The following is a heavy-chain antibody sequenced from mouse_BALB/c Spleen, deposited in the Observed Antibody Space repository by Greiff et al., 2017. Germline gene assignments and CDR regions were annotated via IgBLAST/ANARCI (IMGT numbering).Heavy chain of an antibody. V-gene: IGHV5-17*02. Sequence: EVKLVESGGGLVQPGGSRKLSCAASGFTFSSFGMHWVRQAPEKWLEWVAYISSGSSTIYYADTVKGRFTISRDNPKNTLFLQMTSLRSEDTAMYYCARSRDYGLYAMDYWGQGTSVTVSS. CDR2: ISSGSSTI. D-gene: IGHD1-2*01. J-gene: IGHJ4*01. CDR1: GFTFSSFG. CDR3: ARSRDYGLYAMDY.